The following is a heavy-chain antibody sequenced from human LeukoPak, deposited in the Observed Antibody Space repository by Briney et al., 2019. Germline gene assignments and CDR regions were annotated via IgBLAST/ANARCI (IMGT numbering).Heavy chain of an antibody. Sequence: GGSLRLSCAASGFTFDDYAMHWVRQAPGKGLEWVSGISWNSGSIGYADSVKGRFTISRDNAKNSLYLQMNSLRAEDTALYYCAKVARRLMAGTREGVFDYWGQGTLVTVSS. J-gene: IGHJ4*02. CDR1: GFTFDDYA. CDR3: AKVARRLMAGTREGVFDY. V-gene: IGHV3-9*01. CDR2: ISWNSGSI. D-gene: IGHD6-19*01.